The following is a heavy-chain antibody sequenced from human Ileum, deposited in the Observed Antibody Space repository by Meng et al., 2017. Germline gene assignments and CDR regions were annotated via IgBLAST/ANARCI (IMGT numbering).Heavy chain of an antibody. CDR3: ARGSLWFGELTAQDY. J-gene: IGHJ4*02. V-gene: IGHV1-69*06. Sequence: QVEVVQSGAEVKKPGSSVKFSCKASGGTFSSYAISWVRQAPGQGLEWMGGIIPIFGTANYAQKFQGRVTITADKSTSTAYMELSSLRSEDTAVYYCARGSLWFGELTAQDYWGQGTLVTVSS. CDR2: IIPIFGTA. D-gene: IGHD3-10*01. CDR1: GGTFSSYA.